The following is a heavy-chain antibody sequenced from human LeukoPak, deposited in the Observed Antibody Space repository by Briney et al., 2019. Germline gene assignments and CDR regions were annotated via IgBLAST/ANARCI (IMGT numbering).Heavy chain of an antibody. J-gene: IGHJ4*02. D-gene: IGHD7-27*01. Sequence: SETLSLTCTVSGGSISGYYWSWIRQPPGQGLEWIGYIYYSGSTNYNPSLKSRVTISVDTSKNQFSLKLSSVTAADTAVYYCARASKLGSFDYWGQGTLVTVSS. CDR1: GGSISGYY. CDR2: IYYSGST. V-gene: IGHV4-59*01. CDR3: ARASKLGSFDY.